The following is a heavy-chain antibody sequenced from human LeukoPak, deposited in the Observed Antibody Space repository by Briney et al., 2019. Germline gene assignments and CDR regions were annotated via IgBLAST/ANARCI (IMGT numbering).Heavy chain of an antibody. CDR2: IYHSGST. CDR3: AGSVNRSYYDYVWGSYRPDYFDY. V-gene: IGHV4-30-2*01. D-gene: IGHD3-16*02. CDR1: GGSISSGGYS. J-gene: IGHJ4*02. Sequence: ASETLSLTCAVSGGSISSGGYSWSWIRQPPGKGLEWIGYIYHSGSTYYNPSLKSRVTISVDRSKNQFSLKLSSVTAADTAVYYCAGSVNRSYYDYVWGSYRPDYFDYWGQGTLVTVSS.